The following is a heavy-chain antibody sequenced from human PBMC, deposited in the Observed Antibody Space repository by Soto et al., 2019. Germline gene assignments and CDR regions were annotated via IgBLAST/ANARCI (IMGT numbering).Heavy chain of an antibody. J-gene: IGHJ4*02. CDR1: GFSLSTSGVG. V-gene: IGHV2-5*02. CDR3: AHNDYGDYWRY. Sequence: QITLKESGPTLVKPTQTLTLTCTFSGFSLSTSGVGVGWIRQPPGKALEWLALIYWDDDKRYSPSLKSRLTFPKDPSNNRVALTITDVDPVDTATSYCAHNDYGDYWRYWGQGTLVTVSS. CDR2: IYWDDDK. D-gene: IGHD4-17*01.